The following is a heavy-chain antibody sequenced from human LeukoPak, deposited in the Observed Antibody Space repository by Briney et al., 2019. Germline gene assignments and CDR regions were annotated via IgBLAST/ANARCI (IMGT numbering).Heavy chain of an antibody. J-gene: IGHJ3*02. CDR3: ARGGSGYDPRAAFDI. CDR2: IYSSGSA. V-gene: IGHV4-59*01. Sequence: SETLSLTCTVSGGSISSYYWNWIRQPPGKGLEWIGYIYSSGSANYNPSLKSRVTILIDTSKNQFSLKLSSVTAADTAVYYCARGGSGYDPRAAFDIWGQGTMVTVSS. D-gene: IGHD5-12*01. CDR1: GGSISSYY.